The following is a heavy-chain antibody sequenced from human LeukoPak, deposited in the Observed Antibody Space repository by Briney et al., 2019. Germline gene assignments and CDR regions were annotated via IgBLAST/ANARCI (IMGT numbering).Heavy chain of an antibody. CDR2: IIPIFGTA. J-gene: IGHJ4*02. Sequence: ASVKVSCKASGGTFSSYAISWVRQAPGQGLEWMGGIIPIFGTANYAQKFQGRVTITADESTSTAYMELSSLRSEDTAVYYCARHTMVRDPSDYWGQGTLVTVSS. CDR3: ARHTMVRDPSDY. V-gene: IGHV1-69*13. CDR1: GGTFSSYA. D-gene: IGHD3-10*01.